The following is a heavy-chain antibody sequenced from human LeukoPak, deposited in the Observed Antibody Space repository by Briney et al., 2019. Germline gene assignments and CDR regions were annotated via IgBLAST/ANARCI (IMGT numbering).Heavy chain of an antibody. V-gene: IGHV3-21*04. Sequence: GGSLRLSCAASGFTFSDYSMSWVRQAPGKGLQWVSSISSRSSYIYSADSGKGRFTISRDNAKNSVSLQMNSLRAEDTAVYYCARLNSGSYFDYWGQGTLVTVSS. D-gene: IGHD1-26*01. J-gene: IGHJ4*02. CDR3: ARLNSGSYFDY. CDR2: ISSRSSYI. CDR1: GFTFSDYS.